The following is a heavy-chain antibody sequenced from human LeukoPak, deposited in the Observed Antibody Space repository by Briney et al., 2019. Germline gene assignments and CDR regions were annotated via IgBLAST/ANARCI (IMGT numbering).Heavy chain of an antibody. Sequence: SQTLSLTCAISGDSVSSNSTAWNWIRQSPSRGLEWLGRTYYRSKWYNDYTVSVKSRVTFNPDTSKNQFSLHLNSVTPEDTAVYYCARDGVENSSWYPLDSWGPGTLVTVSS. CDR3: ARDGVENSSWYPLDS. CDR1: GDSVSSNSTA. CDR2: TYYRSKWYN. J-gene: IGHJ4*02. D-gene: IGHD6-13*01. V-gene: IGHV6-1*01.